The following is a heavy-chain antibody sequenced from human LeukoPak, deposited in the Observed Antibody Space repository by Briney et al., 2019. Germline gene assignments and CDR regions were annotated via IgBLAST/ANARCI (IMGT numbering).Heavy chain of an antibody. CDR2: IWYDGSNE. CDR3: ARGLGIGSPYVDY. CDR1: GFTFRNHA. Sequence: GTSLRLSCAATGFTFRNHAMHWVRQAPGKGLEWVAVIWYDGSNEYYADSVKGRFTISRDNSKDTLYLQMNSLRVGDTAVYYCARGLGIGSPYVDYWGQGTPVTVSS. D-gene: IGHD1-26*01. J-gene: IGHJ4*02. V-gene: IGHV3-33*01.